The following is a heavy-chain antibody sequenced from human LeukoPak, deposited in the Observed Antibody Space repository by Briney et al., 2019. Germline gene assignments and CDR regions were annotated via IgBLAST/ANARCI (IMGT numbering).Heavy chain of an antibody. CDR3: ARSGDYGDYLIDY. D-gene: IGHD4-17*01. J-gene: IGHJ4*02. Sequence: PSETLSLTCAVSGGSISSGGYSWSWIRQPPGKGLEWIGYIYHSGSTYYNPSLKSRVTISVDRSKNHFSLKLSSVTAADTAVYYCARSGDYGDYLIDYWGQGTLVTVSS. CDR1: GGSISSGGYS. CDR2: IYHSGST. V-gene: IGHV4-30-2*01.